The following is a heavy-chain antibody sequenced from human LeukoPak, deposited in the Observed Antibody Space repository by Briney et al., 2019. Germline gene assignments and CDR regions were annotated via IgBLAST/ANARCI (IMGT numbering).Heavy chain of an antibody. CDR2: ISYDGANR. D-gene: IGHD6-19*01. Sequence: GGSLRLSCAASGFTFSSYGMHWVRQAPGKGLEWVAVISYDGANRYYADSVKGRFTISRDNAKNTLYLQMTSLRAEDTAVYYCARTQWPLHFDYWGQGTLVTVSS. V-gene: IGHV3-30*03. CDR1: GFTFSSYG. J-gene: IGHJ4*02. CDR3: ARTQWPLHFDY.